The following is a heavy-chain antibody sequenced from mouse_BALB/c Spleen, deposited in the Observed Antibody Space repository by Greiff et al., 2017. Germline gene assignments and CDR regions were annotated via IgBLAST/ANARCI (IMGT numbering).Heavy chain of an antibody. CDR3: ASSYYYGSSYDYYAMDY. J-gene: IGHJ4*01. Sequence: VQLQQSGAELVKPGASVKLSCTASGFNIKDTYMHWVKQRPEQGLEWIGRIDPANGNTKYDPKFQGKATITADTSSNTAYLQLSSLTSEDTAVYYCASSYYYGSSYDYYAMDYWGQGTSVTVSS. CDR2: IDPANGNT. CDR1: GFNIKDTY. D-gene: IGHD1-1*01. V-gene: IGHV14-3*02.